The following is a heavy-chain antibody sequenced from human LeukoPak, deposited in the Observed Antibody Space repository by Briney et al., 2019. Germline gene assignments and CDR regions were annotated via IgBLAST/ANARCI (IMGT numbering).Heavy chain of an antibody. CDR3: AKYVDTAMAYYFDH. Sequence: GGSLRLSCAASGFTFSSYAMSWVRQAPGKGLEWVSGISGSGGSTYHADSVKGRFTISRANTKNTLYLQMNSLRAEDTAVYHCAKYVDTAMAYYFDHWGQGTLVTVSS. CDR1: GFTFSSYA. J-gene: IGHJ4*02. D-gene: IGHD5-18*01. V-gene: IGHV3-23*01. CDR2: ISGSGGST.